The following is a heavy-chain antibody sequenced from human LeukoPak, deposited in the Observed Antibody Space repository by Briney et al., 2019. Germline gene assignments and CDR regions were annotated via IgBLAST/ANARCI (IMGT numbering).Heavy chain of an antibody. CDR1: GFTFSSYG. CDR3: AKRAYGDSEVDY. D-gene: IGHD4-17*01. Sequence: GGSLRLSCAASGFTFSSYGMHGVRQAPGKGLEWVSVISKDGSEKYYADFVKGRFTISRDNSRNTVYLQMNSLRIEDTAVYYCAKRAYGDSEVDYWGQGTLVTVSS. V-gene: IGHV3-30*18. J-gene: IGHJ4*02. CDR2: ISKDGSEK.